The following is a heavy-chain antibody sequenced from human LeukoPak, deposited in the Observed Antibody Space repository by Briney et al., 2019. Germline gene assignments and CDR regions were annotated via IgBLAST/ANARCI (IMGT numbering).Heavy chain of an antibody. V-gene: IGHV3-74*01. CDR1: VFSFSGHW. J-gene: IGHJ4*02. D-gene: IGHD6-6*01. Sequence: GGSLRLSCTASVFSFSGHWMHWARQLPGKGLVWVSRISPTGSTTSYADSVKGRFTVSRDNAKNTLYLQVNNPRAEGTAVYYCARGPNSNWSGLDFWGQGTLLTVSS. CDR3: ARGPNSNWSGLDF. CDR2: ISPTGSTT.